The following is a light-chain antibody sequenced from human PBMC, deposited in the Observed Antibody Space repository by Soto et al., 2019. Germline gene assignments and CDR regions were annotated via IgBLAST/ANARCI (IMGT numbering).Light chain of an antibody. J-gene: IGKJ4*01. Sequence: DIVMTQSPDSLAVSLGERATINCKSSQSVLYSSNNKNYLAWYQQKAGQPPKLLISWASTRESGVPDRFSGSGSGTDFTLTISSLQAEDVAVYYCQQYFHSPPTFGGGTRVEI. CDR1: QSVLYSSNNKNY. CDR3: QQYFHSPPT. V-gene: IGKV4-1*01. CDR2: WAS.